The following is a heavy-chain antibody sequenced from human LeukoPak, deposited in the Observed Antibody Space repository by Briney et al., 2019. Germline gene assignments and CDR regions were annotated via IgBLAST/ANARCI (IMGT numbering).Heavy chain of an antibody. CDR1: GGSISSSSYY. CDR3: ARQGLGFWFDP. J-gene: IGHJ5*02. V-gene: IGHV4-39*01. Sequence: KPSETLSLTCTVSGGSISSSSYYWGWIRQPPGKGLEWIGSIYYSGSTYYNPSLKSRVTISVDTSKNQFSLKLSSVTAADTAVYYCARQGLGFWFDPWGQGTLVTVSS. D-gene: IGHD7-27*01. CDR2: IYYSGST.